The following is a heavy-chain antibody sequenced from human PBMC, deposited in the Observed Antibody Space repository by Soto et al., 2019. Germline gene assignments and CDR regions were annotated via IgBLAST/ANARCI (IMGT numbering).Heavy chain of an antibody. CDR2: INSDGSST. Sequence: GGSLRLSCAASGFTFSSYWMHWVRQAPGKGLVWVSRINSDGSSTSYADSVKGRFTISRDNAKNTLYLQMNSLRAEDTAVYYCARDFYSNYGSVHYGMDVWGQGTTVTVSS. CDR1: GFTFSSYW. CDR3: ARDFYSNYGSVHYGMDV. V-gene: IGHV3-74*01. D-gene: IGHD4-4*01. J-gene: IGHJ6*02.